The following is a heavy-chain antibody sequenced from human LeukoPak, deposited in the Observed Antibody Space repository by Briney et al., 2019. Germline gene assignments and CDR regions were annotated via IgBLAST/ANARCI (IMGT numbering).Heavy chain of an antibody. CDR1: GYTFTVYY. CDR2: INPNSGGT. CDR3: ARPTTVTDYDACDI. Sequence: ASVKVSCKASGYTFTVYYMHWVRQAPGQALEWMGWINPNSGGTNYAQKFQGRVTMTRDTSISTAYMEVSSLRSDDTAVYYCARPTTVTDYDACDIWGQGTMVTVSS. J-gene: IGHJ3*02. V-gene: IGHV1-2*02. D-gene: IGHD4-11*01.